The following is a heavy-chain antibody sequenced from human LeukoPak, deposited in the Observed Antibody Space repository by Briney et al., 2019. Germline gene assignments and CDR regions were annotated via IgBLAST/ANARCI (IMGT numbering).Heavy chain of an antibody. CDR3: ARDTVSRYYDFWAVFDY. D-gene: IGHD3-3*01. J-gene: IGHJ4*02. Sequence: ASVKVSCKASGYTFTSYGISWVRQAPGQGLERVGWISAYNGNTNYAQKLQGRVTMTTDTSTSTAYMELRSLRSDDTAVYYCARDTVSRYYDFWAVFDYWGQGTLVTVSS. CDR2: ISAYNGNT. V-gene: IGHV1-18*01. CDR1: GYTFTSYG.